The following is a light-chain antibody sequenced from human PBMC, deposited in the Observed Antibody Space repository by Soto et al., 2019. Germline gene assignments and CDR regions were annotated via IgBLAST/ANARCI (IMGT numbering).Light chain of an antibody. CDR1: SNDIGTYEY. V-gene: IGLV2-14*01. Sequence: QSVLTQPASVSGSPGQSITISCTGSSNDIGTYEYVSWHQHHPGRAPKLIIFGVNDRPSGISDRFSGSKPGNTASLTIFGLQLEDEAVYYCSSYTTGSTLPWVFGTGTKVTVL. CDR3: SSYTTGSTLPWV. CDR2: GVN. J-gene: IGLJ1*01.